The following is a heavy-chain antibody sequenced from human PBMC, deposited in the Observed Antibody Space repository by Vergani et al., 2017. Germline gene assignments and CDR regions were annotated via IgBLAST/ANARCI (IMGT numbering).Heavy chain of an antibody. V-gene: IGHV4-34*01. Sequence: QVQLQQWGGGLLKPSETLSLTCVVNGGSFTSYHWTWIRQSPGGGLEWVGDIDHTGRPDYNPSLKSRLTMSVDNSLNQFSLTLNSVTATDTAIFFCARVNTETNGHRYYYYYMDVWGQGTAVTVS. J-gene: IGHJ6*03. D-gene: IGHD4-11*01. CDR3: ARVNTETNGHRYYYYYMDV. CDR2: IDHTGRP. CDR1: GGSFTSYH.